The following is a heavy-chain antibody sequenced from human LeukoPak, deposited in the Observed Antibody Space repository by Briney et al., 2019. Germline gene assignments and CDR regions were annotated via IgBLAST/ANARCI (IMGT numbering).Heavy chain of an antibody. Sequence: GGSLRLSCAASGFTFSSYGMHWVRQAPGKGLEWVAFIRYDGSNKYYADSVKGRFTISRDNSKNTLYLQMNSLRAEDTAVYYCAKDGGWLTVSPDAFDIWGQGTMVTVSS. J-gene: IGHJ3*02. V-gene: IGHV3-30*02. CDR2: IRYDGSNK. CDR1: GFTFSSYG. CDR3: AKDGGWLTVSPDAFDI. D-gene: IGHD3-16*01.